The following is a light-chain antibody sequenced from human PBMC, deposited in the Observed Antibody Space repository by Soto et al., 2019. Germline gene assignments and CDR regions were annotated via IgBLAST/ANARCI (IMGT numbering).Light chain of an antibody. J-gene: IGKJ2*01. CDR2: WAS. V-gene: IGKV4-1*01. CDR1: RSVLYSSNNKNF. CDR3: QQYYSTPWT. Sequence: DIVMIQSPDSLTVSLGERATINCKSSRSVLYSSNNKNFLAWYQQKPGQPPKLLIYWASTRESGVPDRFSGSGSGTDFTLTVSSLQAEDVAVYYCQQYYSTPWTFGQGTKLEIK.